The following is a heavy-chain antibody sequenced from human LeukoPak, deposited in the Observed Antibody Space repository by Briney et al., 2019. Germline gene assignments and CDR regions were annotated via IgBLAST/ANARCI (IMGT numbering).Heavy chain of an antibody. CDR2: IYHSGST. CDR1: GYSNNSGFY. V-gene: IGHV4-38-2*01. D-gene: IGHD2-2*01. Sequence: SEPLSLTRALSGYSNNSGFYRDWTPQPPGTGLEWIGRIYHSGSTYYNPSLKSRFTISVATSKYQFSLKLSSATAADTAVYYCVRHVVYHGYFDLWGHGTLVTVSS. J-gene: IGHJ2*01. CDR3: VRHVVYHGYFDL.